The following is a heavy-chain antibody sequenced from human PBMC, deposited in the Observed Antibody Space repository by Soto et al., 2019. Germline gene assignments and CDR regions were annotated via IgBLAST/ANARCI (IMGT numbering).Heavy chain of an antibody. Sequence: GESLKISCKGSGYSFTSYWIGWVRQMPGKGLEWMGIIYPGDSDARYSPSFQGQVTISADKSISTAYLQWSSLKASDTAMYYCARARFPLGYCSGGSCSDFDYWGQGTLVTVSS. J-gene: IGHJ4*02. V-gene: IGHV5-51*01. D-gene: IGHD2-15*01. CDR1: GYSFTSYW. CDR3: ARARFPLGYCSGGSCSDFDY. CDR2: IYPGDSDA.